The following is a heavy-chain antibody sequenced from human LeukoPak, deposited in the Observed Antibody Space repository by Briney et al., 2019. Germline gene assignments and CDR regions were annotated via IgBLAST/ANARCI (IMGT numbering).Heavy chain of an antibody. Sequence: ASVKVSCKASGYTFTCYYMHWVRQAPGQGLEWMGWINPNSGGTNYAQKFQGRVTMTRDTSISTAYMELSRLRSDDTAVYYCARDLELVRGVISIDYWGQGTLVTVSS. CDR1: GYTFTCYY. CDR2: INPNSGGT. D-gene: IGHD3-10*01. CDR3: ARDLELVRGVISIDY. V-gene: IGHV1-2*02. J-gene: IGHJ4*02.